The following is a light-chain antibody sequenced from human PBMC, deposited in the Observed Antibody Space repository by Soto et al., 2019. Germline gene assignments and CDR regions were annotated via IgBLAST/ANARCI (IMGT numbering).Light chain of an antibody. CDR3: QQYGSSPPET. Sequence: EIGLTQSPGTLSLSPGERATLSCRASQSVSSSYLAWYQQKPGQAPRLLIYGASSRATGIPDRFSGSGSGTDFTLTISRLEPEDFAVYYCQQYGSSPPETFGQGTKLEIK. J-gene: IGKJ2*01. V-gene: IGKV3-20*01. CDR2: GAS. CDR1: QSVSSSY.